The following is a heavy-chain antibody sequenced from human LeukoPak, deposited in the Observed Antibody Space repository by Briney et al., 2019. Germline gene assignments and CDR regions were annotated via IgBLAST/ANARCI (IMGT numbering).Heavy chain of an antibody. J-gene: IGHJ4*02. D-gene: IGHD2-2*01. CDR2: ISAYNGNT. CDR1: GCTFTSYG. CDR3: ARCLGYCSSTSCYVGRCFDY. V-gene: IGHV1-18*01. Sequence: ASVKVSCKASGCTFTSYGISWVRQAPGQGLEWMGWISAYNGNTNYAQKLQGRVTMTTDTSTSTAYMELRSLRSGDTAVYYCARCLGYCSSTSCYVGRCFDYWGQGTLVTVSS.